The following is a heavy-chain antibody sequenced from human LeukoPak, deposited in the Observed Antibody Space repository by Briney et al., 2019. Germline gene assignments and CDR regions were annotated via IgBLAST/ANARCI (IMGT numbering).Heavy chain of an antibody. J-gene: IGHJ6*02. CDR2: IYHSGYA. Sequence: SETLSLTCSVSGGSVSSNYWAWLRQPPGKGPEGIGYIYHSGYAKYNPSFKSRVTMSVDTSKSQFSLQFTSVTAADTAVYYCARDSHGSGSYYYSMDVWGQGTTVTVSS. D-gene: IGHD5-12*01. CDR3: ARDSHGSGSYYYSMDV. V-gene: IGHV4-59*02. CDR1: GGSVSSNY.